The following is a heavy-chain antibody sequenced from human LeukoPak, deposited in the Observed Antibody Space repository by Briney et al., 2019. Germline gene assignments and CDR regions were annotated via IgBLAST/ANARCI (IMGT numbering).Heavy chain of an antibody. CDR1: GFSFSSYQ. D-gene: IGHD3-16*01. V-gene: IGHV3-48*03. J-gene: IGHJ4*02. CDR2: ISDSGSSR. Sequence: GGSLRLSCAASGFSFSSYQMNWVRQAPGKGLEWVSYISDSGSSRYYADSVKGRFTISRDNAKNSLFLQMNSLRAEDSAVYYCAVGGGYWGQGTLVTVSS. CDR3: AVGGGY.